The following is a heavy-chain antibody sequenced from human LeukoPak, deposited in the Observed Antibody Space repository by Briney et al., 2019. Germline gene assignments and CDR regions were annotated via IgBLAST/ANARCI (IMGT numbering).Heavy chain of an antibody. CDR1: GYSLTSYW. CDR2: IYPGDSDT. Sequence: GESLKISCKGSGYSLTSYWIGWVRQMPGKGLEWMGIIYPGDSDTRYSPSFQGQVTISADKSISTAYLQWSSLKASDTAMYYCARHYGASGYSSSGFDPWGQGTLVTVSS. V-gene: IGHV5-51*01. D-gene: IGHD6-13*01. J-gene: IGHJ5*02. CDR3: ARHYGASGYSSSGFDP.